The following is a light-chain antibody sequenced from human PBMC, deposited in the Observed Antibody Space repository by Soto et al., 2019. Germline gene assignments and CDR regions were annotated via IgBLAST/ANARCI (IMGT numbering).Light chain of an antibody. CDR3: LQDYSYPWT. J-gene: IGKJ1*01. Sequence: AIQMTQSPSSLSASVGDRVTITFRASQGIKNDLGWYQKKPGKAPKLLIYAASSLQSGVTSKFRGSGSVPVFTLTISSPQPEDFATYYCLQDYSYPWTFGPGTKVEI. CDR1: QGIKND. V-gene: IGKV1-6*01. CDR2: AAS.